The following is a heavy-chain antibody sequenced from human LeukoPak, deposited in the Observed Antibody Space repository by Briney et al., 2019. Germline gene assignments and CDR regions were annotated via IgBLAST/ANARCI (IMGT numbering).Heavy chain of an antibody. J-gene: IGHJ4*02. V-gene: IGHV3-23*01. Sequence: GGSLRLSCAASGLSFSSFAMSWVRQGPARGLEWVSSMRGNGETFYADSVKGRFTLSSDSSRNTVYFQLNNLRVEDTAIYYCARASWVSSTDVVRWGQGTLVTVSS. D-gene: IGHD2-15*01. CDR3: ARASWVSSTDVVR. CDR2: MRGNGET. CDR1: GLSFSSFA.